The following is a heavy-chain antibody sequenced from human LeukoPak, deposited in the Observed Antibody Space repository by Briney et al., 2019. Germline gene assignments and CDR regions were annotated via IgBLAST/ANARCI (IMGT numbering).Heavy chain of an antibody. J-gene: IGHJ6*03. CDR2: IRYDGSNK. Sequence: AGGSLRLSCAASGFTFSSYGMHWVRQAPGKGLEWVAFIRYDGSNKYYADSVKGRFTISSDNSKNTLYLQMNSLRAEDTAVYYCAKEEYSSGWLNYYYYYMDVWGKGTTVTISS. D-gene: IGHD6-19*01. CDR1: GFTFSSYG. CDR3: AKEEYSSGWLNYYYYYMDV. V-gene: IGHV3-30*02.